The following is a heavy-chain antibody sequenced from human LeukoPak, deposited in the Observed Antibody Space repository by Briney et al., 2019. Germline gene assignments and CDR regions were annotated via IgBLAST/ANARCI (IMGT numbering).Heavy chain of an antibody. CDR2: ISYDGRQK. CDR1: GFTFSSYS. CDR3: ARVFLERLTSGYFDN. D-gene: IGHD3-3*01. J-gene: IGHJ4*02. Sequence: GGSLRLSCTASGFTFSSYSMNWVRQAPGKGLEWVAVISYDGRQKYYGDSVKGRFTISRDNPKNTLYLQMNSLRDDDTAVYYCARVFLERLTSGYFDNWGQGTLVTVSP. V-gene: IGHV3-30*03.